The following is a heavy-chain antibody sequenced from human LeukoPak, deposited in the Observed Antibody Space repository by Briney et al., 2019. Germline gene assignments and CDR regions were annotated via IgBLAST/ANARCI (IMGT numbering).Heavy chain of an antibody. CDR2: ISGSGGST. V-gene: IGHV3-23*01. J-gene: IGHJ4*02. Sequence: GGSLRLSCAASGFTFSSYSFNWIRQAPGKGLEWVSAISGSGGSTYYADSVKGRFTISRDNSKNTLYLQMNSLRAEDTAVYYCAKIPRYYYGSGSYLVDYWGQGTLVTVSS. CDR1: GFTFSSYS. D-gene: IGHD3-10*01. CDR3: AKIPRYYYGSGSYLVDY.